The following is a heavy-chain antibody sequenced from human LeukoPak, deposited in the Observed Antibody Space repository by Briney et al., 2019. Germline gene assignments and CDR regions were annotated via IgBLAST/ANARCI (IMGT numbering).Heavy chain of an antibody. CDR3: ARAVATDCGDACYRYYFDD. CDR2: IYYCGST. D-gene: IGHD2-21*01. Sequence: AETLSLTRTVSGGPLSSYFWSWIRQPPGKGLEWMGYIYYCGSTHYNPSLKSRVTILVVTSKNPYSLMMMTVVAADTAVYYCARAVATDCGDACYRYYFDDWGQGTLVTVSS. V-gene: IGHV4-59*12. CDR1: GGPLSSYF. J-gene: IGHJ4*02.